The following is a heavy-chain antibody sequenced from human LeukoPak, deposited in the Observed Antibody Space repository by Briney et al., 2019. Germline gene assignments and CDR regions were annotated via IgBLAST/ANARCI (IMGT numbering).Heavy chain of an antibody. J-gene: IGHJ1*01. V-gene: IGHV1-2*06. CDR3: ARVGATEYGYFQH. CDR2: INPNSGGT. CDR1: GYTFTGYY. Sequence: ASVKVSCKASGYTFTGYYMHWVRQAPGQGLEWMGRINPNSGGTDYAQKFQGRVTMTRDTSISTAYMELSRLRSDDTAVYYCARVGATEYGYFQHWGQGTLVTVSS. D-gene: IGHD1-26*01.